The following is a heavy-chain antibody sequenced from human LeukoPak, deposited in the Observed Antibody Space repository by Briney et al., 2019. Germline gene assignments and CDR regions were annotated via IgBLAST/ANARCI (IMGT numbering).Heavy chain of an antibody. CDR2: INPNSGGT. V-gene: IGHV1-2*02. Sequence: ASVMVSCKASGYTFTGYYMHWVRQAPGQGLEWMGWINPNSGGTNYAQKFQGRVTMTRDTSISTAYMELSRLRSDDTAVYYCARVGYSASERWLQLIDYWGQGTLVTVSS. D-gene: IGHD5-24*01. CDR3: ARVGYSASERWLQLIDY. J-gene: IGHJ4*02. CDR1: GYTFTGYY.